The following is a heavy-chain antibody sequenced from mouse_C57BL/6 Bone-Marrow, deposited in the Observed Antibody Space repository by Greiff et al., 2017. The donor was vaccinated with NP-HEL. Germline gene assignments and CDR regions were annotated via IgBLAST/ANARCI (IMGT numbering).Heavy chain of an antibody. CDR1: GYTFTSYG. V-gene: IGHV1-81*01. D-gene: IGHD1-1*01. CDR2: IYPRSGNT. CDR3: AIHYYGSSSFAY. Sequence: QVQLKESGAELARPGASVKLSCKASGYTFTSYGISWVKQRTGQGLEWIGEIYPRSGNTYYNEKFKGKATLTADKSSSTAYMELRSLTSEDSAVYFCAIHYYGSSSFAYWGQGTLVTVSA. J-gene: IGHJ3*01.